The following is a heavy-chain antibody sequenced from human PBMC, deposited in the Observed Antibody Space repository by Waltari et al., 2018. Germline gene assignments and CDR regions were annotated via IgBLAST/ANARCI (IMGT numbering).Heavy chain of an antibody. D-gene: IGHD6-13*01. CDR1: GFTFTSSA. CDR2: IVVGSGNK. CDR3: AAEGYSSSWYWFDP. Sequence: QMQLVQSGPEVKKPGTSVKVSCKASGFTFTSSAVQWVRQARGQRLEWIGWIVVGSGNKNYAQKFQERVTITRDMSTSTAYMELSSLRSEDTAVYYCAAEGYSSSWYWFDPWGQGTLVTVSS. J-gene: IGHJ5*02. V-gene: IGHV1-58*01.